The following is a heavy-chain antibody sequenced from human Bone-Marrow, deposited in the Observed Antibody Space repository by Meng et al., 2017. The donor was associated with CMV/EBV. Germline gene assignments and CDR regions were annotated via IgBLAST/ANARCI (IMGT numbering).Heavy chain of an antibody. CDR2: ISSSSSYI. CDR3: ARSRELVRADY. V-gene: IGHV3-21*01. D-gene: IGHD6-6*01. J-gene: IGHJ4*02. CDR1: GFTFSSYS. Sequence: GESLKISCAASGFTFSSYSMNWVRQAPGKGLEWVSSISSSSSYIYYADSVKGRFTISRDNAKNSLYLQMNSLRAEDTAVYYCARSRELVRADYWGQGTLVTRFS.